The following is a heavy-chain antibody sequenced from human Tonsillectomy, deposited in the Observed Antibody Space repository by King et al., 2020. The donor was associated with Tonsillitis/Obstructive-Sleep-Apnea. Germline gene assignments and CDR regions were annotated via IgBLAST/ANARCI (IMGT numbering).Heavy chain of an antibody. CDR1: GYTFTSYA. D-gene: IGHD2-2*01. V-gene: IGHV1-3*01. J-gene: IGHJ5*02. Sequence: QLVQSGAEVKKPGASVKVSCKASGYTFTSYAMHWVRQAPGQRLEWRGWINAGNGNTKYSQKFQGRVTITRDTSASTAYMELSSLRSEDTAVYYCARDRACSSTSCYYRWFDPWGQGTLVTVSS. CDR3: ARDRACSSTSCYYRWFDP. CDR2: INAGNGNT.